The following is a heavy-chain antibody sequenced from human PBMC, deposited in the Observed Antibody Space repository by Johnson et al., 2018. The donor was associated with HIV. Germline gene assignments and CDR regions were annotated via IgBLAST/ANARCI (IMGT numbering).Heavy chain of an antibody. CDR3: ARDFSDYGDYGRCAFDI. J-gene: IGHJ3*02. V-gene: IGHV3-11*01. D-gene: IGHD4-17*01. CDR2: MSSSGSTI. Sequence: MQLVESGGGLVKPGGSLRLSCEASGFSFSDYYMSWIRQAPGTGLEWISYMSSSGSTIYHAASVKGRFTISRDNAKNSLYLQMNSLRAEDTALYYGARDFSDYGDYGRCAFDIWGQGTMVTASS. CDR1: GFSFSDYY.